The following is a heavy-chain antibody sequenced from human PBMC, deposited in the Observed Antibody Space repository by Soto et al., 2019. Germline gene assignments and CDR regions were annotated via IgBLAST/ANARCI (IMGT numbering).Heavy chain of an antibody. D-gene: IGHD2-2*01. J-gene: IGHJ5*02. CDR2: MNPNSGNT. Sequence: QVQLVQSGAEVKKPGASVKVSCKASGYTFTSYDINWVRQATGQGLEWMGWMNPNSGNTGYAEKLQGRVTMTRNTSISTAYMELSSLISEDTAVYYCARGPPSIVVVPAALGPYNWFDPWGQGTLVTVSS. CDR3: ARGPPSIVVVPAALGPYNWFDP. CDR1: GYTFTSYD. V-gene: IGHV1-8*01.